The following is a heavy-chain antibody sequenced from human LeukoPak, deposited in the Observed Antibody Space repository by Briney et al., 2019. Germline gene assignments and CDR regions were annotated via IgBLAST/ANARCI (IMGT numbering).Heavy chain of an antibody. CDR1: GFTFNSYW. Sequence: GGSLRLSCAASGFTFNSYWMSWFRQAPGKGLEWVANIDPDGSEKQYGDSVKGRFTTSRDNAKNSLYLQMNSLRAEDTAIYYCARIYYFGDNNWRYFDNWGQGTLVTVSS. D-gene: IGHD3-10*01. V-gene: IGHV3-7*01. J-gene: IGHJ4*02. CDR3: ARIYYFGDNNWRYFDN. CDR2: IDPDGSEK.